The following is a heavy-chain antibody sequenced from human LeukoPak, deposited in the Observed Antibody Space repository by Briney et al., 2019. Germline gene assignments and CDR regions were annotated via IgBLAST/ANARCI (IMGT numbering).Heavy chain of an antibody. CDR3: AREGYYGSGSPPSLYFDY. J-gene: IGHJ4*02. Sequence: GGSLRLSCTVSGFTFSNFAMSWVRQAPGKGLEWVAVTSSDLNVKLYADSVKGRFTISRDNSRSTLYLQMNSLRPEDTAIYYCAREGYYGSGSPPSLYFDYWGQGTLVTVSS. D-gene: IGHD3-10*01. CDR2: TSSDLNVK. V-gene: IGHV3-30*03. CDR1: GFTFSNFA.